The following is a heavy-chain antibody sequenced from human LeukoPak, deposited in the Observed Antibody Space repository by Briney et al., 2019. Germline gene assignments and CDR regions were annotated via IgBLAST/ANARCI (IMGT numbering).Heavy chain of an antibody. V-gene: IGHV3-23*01. CDR2: ISGSGGRT. J-gene: IGHJ4*02. CDR3: ARDANRYYFDY. D-gene: IGHD1-14*01. CDR1: GFTFSSYA. Sequence: GGSLRLSCAASGFTFSSYAMSWVRQAPGKGLEWVSAISGSGGRTYYADSVKGRFTISRDNAKNSLYLQMNSLRAEDTAVYYCARDANRYYFDYWGQGTLVTVSS.